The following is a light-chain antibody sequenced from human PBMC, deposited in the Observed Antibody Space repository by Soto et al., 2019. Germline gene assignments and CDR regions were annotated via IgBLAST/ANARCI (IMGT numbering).Light chain of an antibody. CDR2: DVT. J-gene: IGLJ1*01. V-gene: IGLV2-11*01. Sequence: QSALTQPRSVSGSPGQSVTISCTGTSSDVGGYNYVSWYQRHPGKAPKLIISDVTKRPSGVPDRFSGSKSGNTASLTISGLQAEDEADYDCCSYAGSSNVFGTGTKLTVL. CDR3: CSYAGSSNV. CDR1: SSDVGGYNY.